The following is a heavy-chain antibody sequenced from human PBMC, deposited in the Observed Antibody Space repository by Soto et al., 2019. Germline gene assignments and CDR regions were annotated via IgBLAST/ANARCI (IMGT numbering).Heavy chain of an antibody. J-gene: IGHJ4*02. CDR1: GGSFSGYY. CDR2: INHSGST. CDR3: ARRYGRYFDY. V-gene: IGHV4-34*01. Sequence: SETLSLTCAVYGGSFSGYYWSWIRQPPGKGLEWIGEINHSGSTNYNPSLKSRVTISVDTSKNQFSLKLTSVTAADTAVYYCARRYGRYFDYWGQGTLVTVSS. D-gene: IGHD4-17*01.